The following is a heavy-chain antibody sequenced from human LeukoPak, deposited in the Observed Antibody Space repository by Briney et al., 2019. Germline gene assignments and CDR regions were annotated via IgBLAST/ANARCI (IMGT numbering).Heavy chain of an antibody. CDR1: GGSFSGYY. CDR2: INHSGST. Sequence: SETLSLTCAVYGGSFSGYYWSWIRQPPGKGLEWIGEINHSGSTNYNPSLKSRVTISVDMSKNQFSLKLSSVTAADTAVYYCARGGSITIFGVVIQYYFDYWGQGTLVTVSS. V-gene: IGHV4-34*01. J-gene: IGHJ4*02. D-gene: IGHD3-3*01. CDR3: ARGGSITIFGVVIQYYFDY.